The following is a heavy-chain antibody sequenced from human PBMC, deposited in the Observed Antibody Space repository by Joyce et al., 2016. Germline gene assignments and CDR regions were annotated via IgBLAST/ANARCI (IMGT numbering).Heavy chain of an antibody. CDR3: ARNPYESGLFDP. V-gene: IGHV1-8*03. CDR2: MSPSNGNT. J-gene: IGHJ5*02. D-gene: IGHD3-22*01. CDR1: GYTFTNYD. Sequence: QVQLVQSGAEVKKPGASVKVSCKASGYTFTNYDINWVRQGPGQGLEWLGWMSPSNGNTGYAQKFQGRVTITRDTSINTAYMELSSLRSEDTAVYYCARNPYESGLFDPWGQGTLVTVSS.